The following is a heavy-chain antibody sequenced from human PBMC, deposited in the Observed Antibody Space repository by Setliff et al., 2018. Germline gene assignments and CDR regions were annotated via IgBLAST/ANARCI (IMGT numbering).Heavy chain of an antibody. CDR2: IKQDGSEE. V-gene: IGHV3-7*03. J-gene: IGHJ4*02. D-gene: IGHD3-22*01. CDR1: GFTFSSYW. CDR3: AGGYPSNFDY. Sequence: PGGSLRLSCAASGFTFSSYWMSWVRQAPGKGLEWVANIKQDGSEEYYVDSVKGRFTISRDNSKNTLYLQMNSLRAEDTAIYYCAGGYPSNFDYWGQGTLVTVSS.